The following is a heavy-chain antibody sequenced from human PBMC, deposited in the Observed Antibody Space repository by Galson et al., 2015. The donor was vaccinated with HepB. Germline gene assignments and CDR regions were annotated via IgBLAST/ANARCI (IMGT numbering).Heavy chain of an antibody. D-gene: IGHD3-10*01. CDR2: INQNGSAE. CDR1: GFTSSNSW. V-gene: IGHV3-7*01. Sequence: SLRLSCAASGFTSSNSWMSWVRQAPGKGLEWVANINQNGSAEYSVDSVKGRFTISRDNAKNSLYLQMNSLRAEDTAVYYCARKTYYYASGIYGWFDPWGQGTLVTVSS. CDR3: ARKTYYYASGIYGWFDP. J-gene: IGHJ5*02.